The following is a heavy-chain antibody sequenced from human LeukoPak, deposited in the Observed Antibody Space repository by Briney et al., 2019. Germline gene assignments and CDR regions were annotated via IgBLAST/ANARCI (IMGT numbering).Heavy chain of an antibody. CDR2: INPNSGGT. V-gene: IGHV1-2*02. D-gene: IGHD2-15*01. Sequence: ASVKVSCKASGYTFTGYYIHWVRQAPGQGLEWMGWINPNSGGTNYAQKFQGRVTMTRDTSTTTAYMELRSLRSDDTAEYYCARGVGYCSASSCFYYYYMDVWGRGTTVTVSS. J-gene: IGHJ6*03. CDR1: GYTFTGYY. CDR3: ARGVGYCSASSCFYYYYMDV.